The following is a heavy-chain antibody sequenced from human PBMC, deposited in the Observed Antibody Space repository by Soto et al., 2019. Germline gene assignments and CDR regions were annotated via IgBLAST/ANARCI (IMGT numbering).Heavy chain of an antibody. CDR1: GFTFRTYD. CDR2: IGTAGDT. CDR3: ARAPGSVVVRGLIILNAFDF. D-gene: IGHD3-10*01. J-gene: IGHJ3*01. Sequence: GGSLRLSCAASGFTFRTYDMHWVRQVTGKGLEWVSTIGTAGDTYYADSVKGRFTISRENAKNSLYLQMNSLRAGDTAVYYCARAPGSVVVRGLIILNAFDFWGQGTMVTVSS. V-gene: IGHV3-13*01.